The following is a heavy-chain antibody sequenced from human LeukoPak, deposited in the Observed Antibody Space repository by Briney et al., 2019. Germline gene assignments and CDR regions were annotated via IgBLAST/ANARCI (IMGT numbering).Heavy chain of an antibody. V-gene: IGHV1-2*02. Sequence: ASVKVSCKPSGYTFTADYIHWVRQAPGQGLEWMGWINPNSGGTNYAQKFQGRVTMTRDTSISTAYMELSRLRSDDTAVYYCARDLDAGYYYDSSGPIPLDYWGQGTLVTVSS. D-gene: IGHD3-22*01. J-gene: IGHJ4*02. CDR3: ARDLDAGYYYDSSGPIPLDY. CDR1: GYTFTADY. CDR2: INPNSGGT.